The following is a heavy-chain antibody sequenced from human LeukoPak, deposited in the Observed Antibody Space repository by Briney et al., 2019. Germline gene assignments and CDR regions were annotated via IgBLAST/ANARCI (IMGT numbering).Heavy chain of an antibody. CDR2: IDSSGGST. V-gene: IGHV3-23*01. J-gene: IGHJ4*02. Sequence: GGSLRLSCAASGFTFSSYAMSWVRQAPGQGLEWVSAIDSSGGSTFYADSVKGRFTISRDNSKNTLYLQMNSLRAEDTAVYYCAKPITMIVVATNLDSWGQGTLVTVSS. CDR1: GFTFSSYA. CDR3: AKPITMIVVATNLDS. D-gene: IGHD3-22*01.